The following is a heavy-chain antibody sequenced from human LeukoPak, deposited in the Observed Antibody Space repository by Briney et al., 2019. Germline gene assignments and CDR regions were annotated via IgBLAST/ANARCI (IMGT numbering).Heavy chain of an antibody. CDR1: GGTFSSYA. Sequence: SVKVSCKASGGTFSSYAISWVRQAPGQGLEWMGGIIPIFGTANYAQKFQGRVTITADESTSTAYMELSSLRSEDTAVYYCARVRGYYDILTGYSNDAFDVWGQGTMVTVSS. J-gene: IGHJ3*01. CDR3: ARVRGYYDILTGYSNDAFDV. V-gene: IGHV1-69*13. D-gene: IGHD3-9*01. CDR2: IIPIFGTA.